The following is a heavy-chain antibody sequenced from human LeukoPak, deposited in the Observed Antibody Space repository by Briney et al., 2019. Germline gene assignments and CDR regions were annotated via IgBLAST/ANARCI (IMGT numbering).Heavy chain of an antibody. CDR2: ISVGGGNT. V-gene: IGHV3-23*01. CDR3: AKRGGSYRGFDY. D-gene: IGHD1-26*01. J-gene: IGHJ4*02. CDR1: GFTVSSNY. Sequence: GGSLRLSCAGSGFTVSSNYMSWVRQAPGKGLEWVSGISVGGGNTYYADSVKGRFTISRDNSKYTLYLQMNSLRVDDTAVYYCAKRGGSYRGFDYWGQGTLVTVSS.